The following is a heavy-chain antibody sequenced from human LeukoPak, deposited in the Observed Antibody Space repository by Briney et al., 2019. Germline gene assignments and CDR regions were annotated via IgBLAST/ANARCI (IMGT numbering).Heavy chain of an antibody. D-gene: IGHD1-26*01. CDR1: GYTFTGYY. CDR3: ARDQRWELIWWFDP. V-gene: IGHV1-2*06. Sequence: ASVKVSCKASGYTFTGYYMHWVRQAPGQGLEWMGRINPNSGGTNYAQKLQGRVTMTTDTSTSTAYMELRSLRSDDTAVYYCARDQRWELIWWFDPWGQGTLVTVSS. CDR2: INPNSGGT. J-gene: IGHJ5*02.